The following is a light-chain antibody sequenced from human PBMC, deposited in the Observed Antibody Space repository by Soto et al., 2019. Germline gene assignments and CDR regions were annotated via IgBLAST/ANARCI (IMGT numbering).Light chain of an antibody. J-gene: IGKJ5*01. CDR3: QQSYGTTIT. CDR2: VAS. Sequence: DIQMTQSPSSLSASVGDRVTITFRESQSIIRYLNWYQQKXGKAPNXXIYVASSLQSEVPSRFSGSGAGTDCTLTITSLQPEDFATYYCQQSYGTTITFGQGTRLEIK. V-gene: IGKV1-39*01. CDR1: QSIIRY.